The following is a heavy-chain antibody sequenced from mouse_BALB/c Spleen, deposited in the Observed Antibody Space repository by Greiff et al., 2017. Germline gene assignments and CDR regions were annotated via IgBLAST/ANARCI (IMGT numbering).Heavy chain of an antibody. J-gene: IGHJ2*01. CDR1: GFTFSSFG. CDR3: ARASTMITTGVFDY. Sequence: EVKVEESGGGLVQPGGSRKLSCAASGFTFSSFGMHWVRQAPEKGLEWVAYISSGSSTIYYADTVKGRFTISRDNPKNTLFLQMTSLRSEDTAMYYCARASTMITTGVFDYWGQGTTLTVSS. V-gene: IGHV5-17*02. CDR2: ISSGSSTI. D-gene: IGHD2-4*01.